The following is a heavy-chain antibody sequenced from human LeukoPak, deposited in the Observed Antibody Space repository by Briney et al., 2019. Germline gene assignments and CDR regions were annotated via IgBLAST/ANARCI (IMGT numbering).Heavy chain of an antibody. CDR1: GFIFSSYP. CDR2: ISGTAENT. CDR3: ANQRGGF. J-gene: IGHJ4*02. D-gene: IGHD3-10*01. Sequence: GGSLRLSCAASGFIFSSYPMSWVRQAPGKGLEWVSAISGTAENTYYAGSVKGRFSISRDNSRNTVHLQMNSLRPEGTAVYYCANQRGGFWGQGTLVTVSS. V-gene: IGHV3-23*01.